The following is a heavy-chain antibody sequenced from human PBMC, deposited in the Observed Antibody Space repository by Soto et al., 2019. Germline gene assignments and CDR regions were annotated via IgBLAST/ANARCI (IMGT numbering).Heavy chain of an antibody. CDR2: ISGSSGTT. J-gene: IGHJ4*02. CDR1: GFTFSSYA. D-gene: IGHD4-17*01. Sequence: PGWALRLSCAASGFTFSSYAMSWVRQAPGKGLEWVSVISGSSGTTYYADSVKGRFTISRDNSKNTLYLQMNSLRAEDTAVYYCAKGGIERSLTTVTTDFDDWGQGTLVTASS. V-gene: IGHV3-23*01. CDR3: AKGGIERSLTTVTTDFDD.